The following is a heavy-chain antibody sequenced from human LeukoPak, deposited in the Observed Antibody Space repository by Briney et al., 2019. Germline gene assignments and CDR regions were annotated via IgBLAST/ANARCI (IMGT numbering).Heavy chain of an antibody. D-gene: IGHD6-13*01. CDR2: IYYSGST. J-gene: IGHJ5*02. V-gene: IGHV4-31*03. CDR3: AREVRGYPFDP. CDR1: GGSISSGGYY. Sequence: SAALSLPFTVSGGSISSGGYYWSWIRPHPGKGLEWIGYIYYSGSTYYNPSLKSRVTISVDTSKNQFSLKLSSVTAADTAVYYCAREVRGYPFDPWGQGTLVTVSS.